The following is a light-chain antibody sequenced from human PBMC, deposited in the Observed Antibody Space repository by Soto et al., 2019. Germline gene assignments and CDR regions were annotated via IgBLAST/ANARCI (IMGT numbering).Light chain of an antibody. CDR2: GAS. J-gene: IGKJ5*01. CDR1: QSVTSTY. V-gene: IGKV3-20*01. Sequence: EIVFTQSPVTLSLSXAARATLSXXASQSVTSTYLAWYQQKPGQAPRLLIYGASSRAIGIPDRFSGSVSGSDFILTINRLEPEDFAVYYCQQYGSSHTFGQGTRLEIK. CDR3: QQYGSSHT.